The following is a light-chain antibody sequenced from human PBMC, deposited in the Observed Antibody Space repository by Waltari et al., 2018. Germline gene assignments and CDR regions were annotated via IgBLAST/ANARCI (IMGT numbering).Light chain of an antibody. V-gene: IGLV2-14*01. CDR1: SNDVGGYNA. Sequence: QSALTQPASVSGSPGQSVTIFCAGTSNDVGGYNAVSWYQEHPGQAPRFIIYDVSARPSGVSDRFSGSKSGNTASLTIAGLQAKDEADYYCSSPSSNDVVLFGGGTKLTVL. CDR2: DVS. J-gene: IGLJ2*01. CDR3: SSPSSNDVVL.